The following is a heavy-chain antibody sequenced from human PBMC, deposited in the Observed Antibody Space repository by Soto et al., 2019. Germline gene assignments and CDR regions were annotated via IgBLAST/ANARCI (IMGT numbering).Heavy chain of an antibody. J-gene: IGHJ6*02. CDR2: IYSGGTT. CDR3: AILLGWRPYFCGGSCYNPQFYYGMDV. D-gene: IGHD2-15*01. V-gene: IGHV3-53*01. CDR1: GFSVSSSH. Sequence: GGSLRLSCAASGFSVSSSHMIWVRQAPGKGLEWVSVIYSGGTTYYAVSVKGRFTISRDKSKNTVYLQMNSLRAEDTAVYYCAILLGWRPYFCGGSCYNPQFYYGMDVWGQGTTVTVSS.